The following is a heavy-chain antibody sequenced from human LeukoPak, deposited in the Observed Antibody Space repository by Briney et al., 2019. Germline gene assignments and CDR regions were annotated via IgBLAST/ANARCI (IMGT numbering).Heavy chain of an antibody. CDR2: VNGEGGYR. J-gene: IGHJ4*02. Sequence: GSLRLSCAASGFSISSFWMHWVRQAPGKGLVWVSRVNGEGGYRNYADSVKGRFTISRDNARNTLYLQMHSLRAEDTAVYYCVRDGDDYNFDYWGQGSLVTVSS. D-gene: IGHD5-24*01. V-gene: IGHV3-74*01. CDR1: GFSISSFW. CDR3: VRDGDDYNFDY.